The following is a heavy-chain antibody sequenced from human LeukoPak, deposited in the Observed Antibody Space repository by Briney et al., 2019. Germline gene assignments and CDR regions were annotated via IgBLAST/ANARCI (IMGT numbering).Heavy chain of an antibody. V-gene: IGHV3-23*01. CDR1: GFTFSNYS. Sequence: GGSLRLSCAASGFTFSNYSMSWVRQAPGKGLEWVSTISGAGGTTYYADSVNGRLTISRDNSKNTLYLQMNSLRAEDTAVYYCAIHPAYYSSSWYYFDYWGQGTLVTVSS. D-gene: IGHD6-13*01. CDR2: ISGAGGTT. CDR3: AIHPAYYSSSWYYFDY. J-gene: IGHJ4*02.